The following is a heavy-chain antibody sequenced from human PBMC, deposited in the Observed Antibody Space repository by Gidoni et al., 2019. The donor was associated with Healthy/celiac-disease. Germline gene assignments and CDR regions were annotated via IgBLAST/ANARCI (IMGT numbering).Heavy chain of an antibody. J-gene: IGHJ4*02. CDR2: IYYSGST. V-gene: IGHV4-39*01. Sequence: QLQLQESGPGPVKPSETLSLTCTVSGGPISSSSYYWGWIRQPPGKGLEWIGSIYYSGSTYYNPSLKSRVTISVDTSKNQFSLKLSSVTAADTAVYYCARHGPGSSGYYYFDYWGQGTLVTVSS. CDR3: ARHGPGSSGYYYFDY. CDR1: GGPISSSSYY. D-gene: IGHD3-22*01.